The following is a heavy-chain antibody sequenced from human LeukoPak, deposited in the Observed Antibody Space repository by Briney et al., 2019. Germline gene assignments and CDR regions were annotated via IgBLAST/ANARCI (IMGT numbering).Heavy chain of an antibody. CDR1: GGSINSGGYY. D-gene: IGHD4-17*01. CDR2: IYYSGST. Sequence: SETLSLTCTVSGGSINSGGYYWSWIRQHPGKGLEWIGYIYYSGSTNYNPSLKSRVTISVDTSKNQFSLKLSSVTAADTAVYYCARENGHYYYGMDVWGQGTTVTVSS. CDR3: ARENGHYYYGMDV. J-gene: IGHJ6*02. V-gene: IGHV4-61*08.